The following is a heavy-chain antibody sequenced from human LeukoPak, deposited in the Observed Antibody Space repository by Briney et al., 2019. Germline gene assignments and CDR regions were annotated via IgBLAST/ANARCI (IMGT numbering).Heavy chain of an antibody. CDR2: LSPNTGHA. J-gene: IGHJ5*02. V-gene: IGHV1-2*06. CDR3: ARGQSWTPNWFDP. Sequence: ASVKVSCKVVAYDFTGYHIHWVRHATGQGPEWMGRLSPNTGHAVYAFKFQGRVTITGDTSSNTAYMEVTSLRSEDTAVYYCARGQSWTPNWFDPWGQGTLVTVSS. CDR1: AYDFTGYH. D-gene: IGHD1-1*01.